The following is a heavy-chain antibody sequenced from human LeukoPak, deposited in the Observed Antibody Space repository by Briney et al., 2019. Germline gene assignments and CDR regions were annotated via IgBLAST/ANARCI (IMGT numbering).Heavy chain of an antibody. CDR3: ARIRCGHSGSVCYNH. CDR2: ISHTEGT. J-gene: IGHJ4*02. D-gene: IGHD3-9*01. CDR1: GVSINDYY. V-gene: IGHV4-34*01. Sequence: PSESLSLTCGVFGVSINDYYWSWIRQSPGKGLEWIGEISHTEGTRYNPSLESRVTMSVGTSENQLSLKLIFVTAADTAVYYCARIRCGHSGSVCYNHWGLGTLVTVSS.